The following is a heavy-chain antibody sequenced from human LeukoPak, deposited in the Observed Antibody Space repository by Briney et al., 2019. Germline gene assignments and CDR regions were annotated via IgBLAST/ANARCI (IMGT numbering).Heavy chain of an antibody. CDR3: ARGDCSSTSCQPDRYYYYYGMDV. CDR2: INPSGGST. D-gene: IGHD2-2*01. CDR1: GYTFNSYY. V-gene: IGHV1-46*02. J-gene: IGHJ6*02. Sequence: GASVKVSCKASGYTFNSYYMHWVRQAPGQGLEWMGIINPSGGSTSYAQKFQGRVTMTRDTSTSTVYMELSSLRSEDTAVYYCARGDCSSTSCQPDRYYYYYGMDVWGQGTTVTVSS.